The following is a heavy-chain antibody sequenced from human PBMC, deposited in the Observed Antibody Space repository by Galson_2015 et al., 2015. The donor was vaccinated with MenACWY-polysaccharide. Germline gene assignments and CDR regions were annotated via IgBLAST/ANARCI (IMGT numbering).Heavy chain of an antibody. J-gene: IGHJ4*02. CDR3: ARARLEYSSSYKDY. D-gene: IGHD6-13*01. CDR1: GYTFISYA. CDR2: MNAGNGNT. V-gene: IGHV1-3*01. Sequence: SVKVSCKASGYTFISYAMNWVRQAPGQRLEWMGWMNAGNGNTRYSQKFQGRVTITRDTSASTAYMELSSLISEDTAVYYCARARLEYSSSYKDYWGQGTLVTVSS.